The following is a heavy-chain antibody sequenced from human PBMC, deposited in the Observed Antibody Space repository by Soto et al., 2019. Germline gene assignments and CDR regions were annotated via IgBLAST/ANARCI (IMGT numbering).Heavy chain of an antibody. CDR2: VGGSGDST. CDR3: SKSPLGYCSGGSCYPPHYFDY. V-gene: IGHV3-23*01. D-gene: IGHD2-15*01. CDR1: GFTFSIYA. Sequence: PGGSLRPSCAASGFTFSIYAMSWVRQAPGKGLEKVSGVGGSGDSTYYADSVKGRFTISRDNSKDKLYLQMDSLRAEDTAVYYFSKSPLGYCSGGSCYPPHYFDYWGQGTLVTVSS. J-gene: IGHJ4*02.